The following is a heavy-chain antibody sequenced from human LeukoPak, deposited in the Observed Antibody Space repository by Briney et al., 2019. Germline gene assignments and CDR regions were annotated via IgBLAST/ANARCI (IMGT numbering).Heavy chain of an antibody. CDR1: GYTFTGYY. Sequence: ASVKVSCKASGYTFTGYYMHWVRQAPGQGLEWMGWINPNSGGTNYAQKFQGRVTMTRDTSISTAYMELSRLRSDDTAVYYCARGLSRVVVTAWASSEPYYYMDVWGKGTTVTISS. D-gene: IGHD2-21*02. CDR2: INPNSGGT. V-gene: IGHV1-2*02. J-gene: IGHJ6*03. CDR3: ARGLSRVVVTAWASSEPYYYMDV.